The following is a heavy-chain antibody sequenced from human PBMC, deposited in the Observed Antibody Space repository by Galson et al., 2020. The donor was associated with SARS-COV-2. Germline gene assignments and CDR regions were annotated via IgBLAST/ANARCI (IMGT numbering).Heavy chain of an antibody. V-gene: IGHV3-30*04. CDR3: AWAYSGSYFDAFDI. J-gene: IGHJ3*02. CDR2: ISYDGSNK. D-gene: IGHD1-26*01. Sequence: GESLKISCAASGFTFSSYAMHWVRQAPGKGLEWVAVISYDGSNKYYADSVKGRFTISRDNSKNTLYLQMNSLRAEDTAVYYCAWAYSGSYFDAFDIWGQGTMVTVSS. CDR1: GFTFSSYA.